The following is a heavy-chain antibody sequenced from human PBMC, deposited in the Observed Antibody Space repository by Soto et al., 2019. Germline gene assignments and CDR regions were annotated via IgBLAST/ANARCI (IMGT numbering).Heavy chain of an antibody. D-gene: IGHD3-16*01. Sequence: GESLKISCKGSGYSFTGYWISWVRQMPGKGLEWMGRIDPSDSSTNYSPSFQGHVTISADKSISTAYLQWSSLNASDTAMYYCARPMKARGYYGMDAWGQGTTVTVSS. CDR2: IDPSDSST. CDR3: ARPMKARGYYGMDA. J-gene: IGHJ6*02. CDR1: GYSFTGYW. V-gene: IGHV5-10-1*01.